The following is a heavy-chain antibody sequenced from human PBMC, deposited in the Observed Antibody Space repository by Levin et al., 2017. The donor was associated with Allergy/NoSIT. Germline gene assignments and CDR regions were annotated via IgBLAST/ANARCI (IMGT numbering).Heavy chain of an antibody. V-gene: IGHV1-46*03. CDR1: GYTFTSYY. D-gene: IGHD2-8*02. Sequence: GASVKVSCKASGYTFTSYYMHWVRQAPGQGLEWMGIINPSGGSTSYAQKFQGRVTMTRDTSTSTVYIELSSLRSEDTAVYYCARSGDCAGGVCYRYYFDYWGQGTLVTVSS. CDR3: ARSGDCAGGVCYRYYFDY. CDR2: INPSGGST. J-gene: IGHJ4*02.